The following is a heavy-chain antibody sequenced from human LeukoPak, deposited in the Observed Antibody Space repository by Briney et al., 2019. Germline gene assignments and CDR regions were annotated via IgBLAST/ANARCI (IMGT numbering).Heavy chain of an antibody. J-gene: IGHJ4*02. V-gene: IGHV3-7*01. CDR3: AKDPTGADY. D-gene: IGHD1-26*01. CDR1: GFIFSNYW. Sequence: PGGSLRLSCAASGFIFSNYWMSWVRQAPGKGLEWVANIKYDGSEKYYVESVKGRFTISRDNARKSLYLQMNSLRAEDTAVYYCAKDPTGADYWGQGTLVTVSS. CDR2: IKYDGSEK.